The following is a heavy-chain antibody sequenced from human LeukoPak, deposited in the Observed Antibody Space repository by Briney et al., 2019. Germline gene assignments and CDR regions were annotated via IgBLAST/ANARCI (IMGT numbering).Heavy chain of an antibody. CDR1: GGSISSYY. J-gene: IGHJ4*02. CDR2: IYYSGST. D-gene: IGHD3-10*01. V-gene: IGHV4-59*12. CDR3: ARGRITMVRGVSPRVYYFDY. Sequence: SETLSLTCTVSGGSISSYYWSWIRQPPGKGLEWIGYIYYSGSTNYSPSLKSRVTISVDTSKNQFSLKLSSVTAADTAVYYCARGRITMVRGVSPRVYYFDYWGQGTLVTVSS.